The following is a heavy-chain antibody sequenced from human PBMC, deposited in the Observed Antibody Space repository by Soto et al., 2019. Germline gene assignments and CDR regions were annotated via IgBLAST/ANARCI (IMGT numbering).Heavy chain of an antibody. Sequence: GASVKVSCKASGYTFTSYGISWVRQAPGQGLEWMGWISAYNGNTNYAQKLQGRVTMTTDTSTSTAYMELRSLRSDDTAVYYYARHRIAAAGYGNGFAPWGQETLVPVSS. J-gene: IGHJ5*02. CDR2: ISAYNGNT. CDR1: GYTFTSYG. D-gene: IGHD6-13*01. CDR3: ARHRIAAAGYGNGFAP. V-gene: IGHV1-18*01.